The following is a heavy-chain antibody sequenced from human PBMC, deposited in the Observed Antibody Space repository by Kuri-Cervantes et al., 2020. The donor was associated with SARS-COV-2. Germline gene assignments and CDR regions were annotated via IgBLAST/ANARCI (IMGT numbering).Heavy chain of an antibody. CDR3: AKDSVVGSGWFFDY. CDR2: ISGSGGST. Sequence: GGSLRLSCAVSGLTFSSYAMSWVRQAPGKGLEWVSAISGSGGSTYYADSVKGRFTISRDNSKNTLYLQMNSLRAEDTAVYYCAKDSVVGSGWFFDYWGQGTLVTVSS. D-gene: IGHD6-19*01. J-gene: IGHJ4*02. CDR1: GLTFSSYA. V-gene: IGHV3-23*01.